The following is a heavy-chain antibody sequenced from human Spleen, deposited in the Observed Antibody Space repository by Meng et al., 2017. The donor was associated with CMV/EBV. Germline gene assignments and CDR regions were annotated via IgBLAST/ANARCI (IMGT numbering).Heavy chain of an antibody. J-gene: IGHJ4*02. CDR1: GFTFSSYS. Sequence: SLKISCAASGFTFSSYSMNWVRQAPGKGLEWVSGISWNSGSIGYADSVKGRFTISRDNAKNSLYLQMNSLRAEDTALYYCAKDPFDYWGQGTLVTVSS. CDR2: ISWNSGSI. CDR3: AKDPFDY. V-gene: IGHV3-9*01.